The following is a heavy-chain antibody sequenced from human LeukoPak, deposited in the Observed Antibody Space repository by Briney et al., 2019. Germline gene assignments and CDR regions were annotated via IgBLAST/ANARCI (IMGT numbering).Heavy chain of an antibody. Sequence: GVSLRLSCATSGFTFSDYYMSWIRQAPGKGLEWVSYISVSGTTMYYADSVKGRFTISRDNSKNTLYLQMNSLRAEDTAVYYCVSFDYWGQGTLVTVSS. J-gene: IGHJ4*02. CDR2: ISVSGTTM. CDR1: GFTFSDYY. V-gene: IGHV3-11*01. CDR3: VSFDY.